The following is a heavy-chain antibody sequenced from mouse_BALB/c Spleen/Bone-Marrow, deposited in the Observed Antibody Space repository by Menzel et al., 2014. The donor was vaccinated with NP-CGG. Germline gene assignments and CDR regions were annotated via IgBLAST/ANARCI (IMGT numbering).Heavy chain of an antibody. V-gene: IGHV5-9-2*01. D-gene: IGHD2-2*01. Sequence: DVQLVESGGGLVKPGGSLKLSCTASGFSFNSYGMSWGRQTPEKRLEWVATITNGGNYTYYPDSVKGRFTISRDNVKNNLYLQMRSLRSEDTALYYCARNYYGYDGYFDYWGQGTTLTVSS. CDR1: GFSFNSYG. J-gene: IGHJ2*01. CDR3: ARNYYGYDGYFDY. CDR2: ITNGGNYT.